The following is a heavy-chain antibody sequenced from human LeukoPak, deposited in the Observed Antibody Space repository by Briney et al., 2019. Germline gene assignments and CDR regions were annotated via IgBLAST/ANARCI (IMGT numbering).Heavy chain of an antibody. CDR3: ARVGEEGVPDY. V-gene: IGHV4-59*01. D-gene: IGHD3-10*01. J-gene: IGHJ4*02. CDR1: GGSISSYY. CDR2: IYYSGST. Sequence: SXTLSLTCTVSGGSISSYYWSWIRQPPGKGLEWVGYIYYSGSTNYNPSLKSRVTISVDTSKNQFSLKLSSVTAADTAVYYCARVGEEGVPDYWGQGTLVTVSS.